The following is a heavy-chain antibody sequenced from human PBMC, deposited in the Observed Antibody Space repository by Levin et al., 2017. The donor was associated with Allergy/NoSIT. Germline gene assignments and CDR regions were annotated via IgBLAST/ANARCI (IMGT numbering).Heavy chain of an antibody. CDR3: ARGVGYDSSGYHYDAFDI. D-gene: IGHD3-22*01. J-gene: IGHJ3*02. Sequence: SETLSLTCTVSGGSISSYYWSWIRQPPGKGLEWIGYIYYSGSTNYNPSLKSRVTISVDTSKNQFSLKLSSVTAADTAVYYCARGVGYDSSGYHYDAFDIWGQGTMVTVSS. CDR1: GGSISSYY. CDR2: IYYSGST. V-gene: IGHV4-59*01.